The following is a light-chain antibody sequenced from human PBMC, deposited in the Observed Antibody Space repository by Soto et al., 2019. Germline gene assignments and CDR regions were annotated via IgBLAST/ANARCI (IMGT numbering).Light chain of an antibody. CDR2: DAS. J-gene: IGKJ4*01. Sequence: EILLTQSPVTLSLSPGDRATLSCRASQSLTRNFLAWYQQRPGKTPRLLIYDASSRATDVPDRFSGSGSGTDFTLTISRLEPEDFAVYFGPQYGWLPLSFGGGTKVEI. CDR3: PQYGWLPLS. CDR1: QSLTRNF. V-gene: IGKV3-20*01.